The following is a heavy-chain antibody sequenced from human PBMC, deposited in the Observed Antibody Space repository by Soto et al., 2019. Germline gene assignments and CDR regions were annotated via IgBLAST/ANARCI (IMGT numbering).Heavy chain of an antibody. V-gene: IGHV3-30*18. CDR1: GFTFSSYG. J-gene: IGHJ6*02. CDR3: AKAFGYSSGWYYYGMDV. Sequence: PGGSLRLSCAASGFTFSSYGMHWVRQAPGKGLEWVAVISYDGSNKYYADSVKGRFTISRDNSKNTLYLQMNSLRAEDTAVYYCAKAFGYSSGWYYYGMDVWGQGTTVTVSS. CDR2: ISYDGSNK. D-gene: IGHD6-19*01.